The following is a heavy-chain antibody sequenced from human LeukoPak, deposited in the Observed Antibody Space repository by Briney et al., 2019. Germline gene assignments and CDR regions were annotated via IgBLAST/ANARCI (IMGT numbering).Heavy chain of an antibody. Sequence: EPLKISCKGSGYSFTTYWIAWVRQIPGKGLEWMGIIYPCDSDTRYSPSFQGQITISGDKSINTAYLQWNSLRASDTAMYYCARRLTTEEAFDYWGQGTPVTVSS. V-gene: IGHV5-51*01. CDR3: ARRLTTEEAFDY. D-gene: IGHD1-1*01. CDR1: GYSFTTYW. CDR2: IYPCDSDT. J-gene: IGHJ4*02.